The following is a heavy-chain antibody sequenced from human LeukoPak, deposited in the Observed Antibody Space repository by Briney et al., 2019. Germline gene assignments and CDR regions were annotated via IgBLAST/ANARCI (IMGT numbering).Heavy chain of an antibody. CDR3: ARPTVNSSGYYPPSYYYGMDV. CDR2: IIPIFGTA. Sequence: GASAKVSCKASGGTFSSYAISWVRQAPGQGLEWMGGIIPIFGTANYAQKFQGRVTITADESTSTAYMELSSLRSEDTAVYYCARPTVNSSGYYPPSYYYGMDVWGQGTTVTVSS. V-gene: IGHV1-69*13. D-gene: IGHD3-22*01. CDR1: GGTFSSYA. J-gene: IGHJ6*02.